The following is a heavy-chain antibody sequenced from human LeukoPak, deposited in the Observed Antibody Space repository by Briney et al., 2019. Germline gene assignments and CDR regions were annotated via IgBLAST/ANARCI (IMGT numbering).Heavy chain of an antibody. J-gene: IGHJ4*02. CDR1: GFTFSSDA. D-gene: IGHD6-19*01. CDR2: VGGSSGGST. Sequence: PGGSLRLSCAASGFTFSSDAMNWVRLAPGKGLEWVSSVGGSSGGSTQYADSVKGRFTISRDNSKNTLYLQMNRLRAEDTAVYYCARPRISGWYYFDSWGQGTRVTVSS. V-gene: IGHV3-23*01. CDR3: ARPRISGWYYFDS.